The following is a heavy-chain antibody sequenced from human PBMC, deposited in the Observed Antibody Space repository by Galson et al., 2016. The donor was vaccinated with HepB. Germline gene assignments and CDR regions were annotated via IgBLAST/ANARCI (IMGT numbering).Heavy chain of an antibody. D-gene: IGHD3-22*01. J-gene: IGHJ4*02. CDR2: ISDSGAAT. V-gene: IGHV3-23*01. Sequence: SLRLSCAASGFPFSNYAMTWVRQAPGKGLEWVSIISDSGAATYYADSVKGRFTTFRDNSKNTVYLQMNSLRGDDTAVYYCAKVGSRFFDFWGQGTLVTVSS. CDR1: GFPFSNYA. CDR3: AKVGSRFFDF.